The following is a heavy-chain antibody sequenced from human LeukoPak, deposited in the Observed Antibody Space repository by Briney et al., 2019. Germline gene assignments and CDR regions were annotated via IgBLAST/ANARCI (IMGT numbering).Heavy chain of an antibody. J-gene: IGHJ5*02. CDR3: ASPLRFLEWLLVS. V-gene: IGHV1-69*04. CDR1: GGTFSSYA. CDR2: IIPILGIA. Sequence: ASAKVSCKASGGTFSSYAISWVRQAPGQGLEWMGRIIPILGIANYAQKFQGRVTITADKSTSTAYMELSSLRSEDTAVYYCASPLRFLEWLLVSWGQGTLVTVSS. D-gene: IGHD3-3*01.